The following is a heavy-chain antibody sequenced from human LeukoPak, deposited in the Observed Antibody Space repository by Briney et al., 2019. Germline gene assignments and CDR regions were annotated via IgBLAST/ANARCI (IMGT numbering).Heavy chain of an antibody. J-gene: IGHJ1*01. CDR3: ATATSLDYGDYFFHH. CDR2: ISSGSDHI. V-gene: IGHV3-21*01. D-gene: IGHD4-17*01. CDR1: GFTFSSHS. Sequence: PGGSLRLSCVASGFTFSSHSMNWVRQAPGKGLEWVASISSGSDHIYYADSVKGRFTISRDNAKNSLYLQMNSLRVEDTAVYYCATATSLDYGDYFFHHWGQGTLVTVSS.